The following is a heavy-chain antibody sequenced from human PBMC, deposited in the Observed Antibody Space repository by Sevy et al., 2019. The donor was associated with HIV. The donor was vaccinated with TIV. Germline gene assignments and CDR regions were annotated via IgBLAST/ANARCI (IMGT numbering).Heavy chain of an antibody. J-gene: IGHJ6*02. CDR1: GGSISSYY. Sequence: SETLSLTCTVSGGSISSYYWSWIRQPAGKGLEWIGRIYTSGSTNYNPSLKSRVTMSVDTSKNQFSLKLSSVTAADTAVYYCARGGYGDYGLPYYYGYGMDVWGQGTTVTVSS. V-gene: IGHV4-4*07. D-gene: IGHD4-17*01. CDR2: IYTSGST. CDR3: ARGGYGDYGLPYYYGYGMDV.